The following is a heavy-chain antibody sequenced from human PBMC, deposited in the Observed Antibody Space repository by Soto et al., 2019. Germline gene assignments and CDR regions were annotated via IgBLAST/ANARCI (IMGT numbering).Heavy chain of an antibody. CDR1: CGSFSGYY. CDR2: INHSGST. J-gene: IGHJ6*02. D-gene: IGHD1-26*01. CDR3: ARSGGATQNYYYCYGMDV. Sequence: PSETLSLTCAVYCGSFSGYYWSWIRQPPGKGLEWIGEINHSGSTNYNPSLKSRVTISVDTSKNQFSLKLNSVTAADTAVYYCARSGGATQNYYYCYGMDVWGQGTTVTVSS. V-gene: IGHV4-34*01.